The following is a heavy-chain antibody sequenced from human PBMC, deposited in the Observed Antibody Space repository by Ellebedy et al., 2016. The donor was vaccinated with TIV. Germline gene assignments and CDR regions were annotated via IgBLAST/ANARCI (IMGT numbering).Heavy chain of an antibody. D-gene: IGHD6-13*01. Sequence: GESLKIPCAASGFPFSDSWMHWVRQAPGKGLVWVSRIYSGGSDTAYADSVKGRFTISRDNAKNTPYLQMNSLRDEDTAVYYCATGYSTTPRGYWGQGTLVTVSS. CDR3: ATGYSTTPRGY. CDR1: GFPFSDSW. J-gene: IGHJ4*02. CDR2: IYSGGSDT. V-gene: IGHV3-74*01.